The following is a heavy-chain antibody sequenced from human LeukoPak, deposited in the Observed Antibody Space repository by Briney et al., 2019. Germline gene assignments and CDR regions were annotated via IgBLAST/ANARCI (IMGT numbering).Heavy chain of an antibody. D-gene: IGHD1-26*01. CDR1: GYTLSELS. CDR2: FDPEDGET. V-gene: IGHV1-24*01. J-gene: IGHJ4*02. CDR3: ATDEPGATASEVR. Sequence: GASVKVSCKVSGYTLSELSMHWVRQAPGKGLEWMGGFDPEDGETIYAQKFQGRVTMIEDTSTDTAYMELSSLRSEDTAVYYCATDEPGATASEVRWGQGTLVTVSS.